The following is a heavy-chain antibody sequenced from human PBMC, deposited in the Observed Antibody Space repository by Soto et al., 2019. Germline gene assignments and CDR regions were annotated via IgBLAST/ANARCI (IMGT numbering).Heavy chain of an antibody. CDR1: GFTFDDSA. Sequence: GGSLRLSCAASGFTFDDSAMHWVRQAPGKGLEWVSGISGNSGSIGYADSVKGRFTISRDNAKNSLYLQMNSLRAEDTALYYCAKDISSWYGLDYWGQGTLVTVSS. CDR2: ISGNSGSI. J-gene: IGHJ4*02. CDR3: AKDISSWYGLDY. D-gene: IGHD6-13*01. V-gene: IGHV3-9*01.